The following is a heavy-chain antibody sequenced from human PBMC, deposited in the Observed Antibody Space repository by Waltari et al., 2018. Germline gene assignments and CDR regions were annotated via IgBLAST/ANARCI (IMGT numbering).Heavy chain of an antibody. CDR1: GGTFSSYA. Sequence: QVQLVQSGAEVKKPGSSVKVSCKASGGTFSSYAISWVRQAPGQGLEWMGRIIPIFGTANYAQKFQGRVTITADKSTSTAYMELSSLRSEDTAVYYCAREIGGYCTGGVCPLGYWGQGTLVTVSS. V-gene: IGHV1-69*08. D-gene: IGHD2-8*02. CDR3: AREIGGYCTGGVCPLGY. J-gene: IGHJ4*02. CDR2: IIPIFGTA.